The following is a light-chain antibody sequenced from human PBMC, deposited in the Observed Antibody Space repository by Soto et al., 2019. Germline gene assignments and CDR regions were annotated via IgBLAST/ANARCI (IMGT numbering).Light chain of an antibody. J-gene: IGKJ1*01. Sequence: EIVMTQSPVTLSVSPGESATLSCRASQAVGSNLAWYQQKPGQAPRLLIYGASTRATGIPARFSGSGYGTEFTLTISSLQYEDSAIYYCQQYHYWVTFGQETKVEFK. CDR2: GAS. CDR1: QAVGSN. CDR3: QQYHYWVT. V-gene: IGKV3-15*01.